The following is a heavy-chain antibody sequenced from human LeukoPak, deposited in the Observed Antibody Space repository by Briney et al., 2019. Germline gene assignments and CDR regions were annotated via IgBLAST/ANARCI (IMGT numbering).Heavy chain of an antibody. Sequence: SETLSLTCTVSGGSISSSSYHWGWIRQPPGKGLEWIGSIYYSGSTYYNPSLKSRVTISVDTSKNQFSLKLSSVTAADTAVYYCARPYSSSSGIDYWGQGTLVTVSS. CDR1: GGSISSSSYH. CDR3: ARPYSSSSGIDY. J-gene: IGHJ4*02. CDR2: IYYSGST. V-gene: IGHV4-39*01. D-gene: IGHD6-6*01.